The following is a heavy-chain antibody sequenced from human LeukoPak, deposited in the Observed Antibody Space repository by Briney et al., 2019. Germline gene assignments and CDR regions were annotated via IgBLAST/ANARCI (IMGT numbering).Heavy chain of an antibody. CDR2: IKNKTNGGTT. J-gene: IGHJ4*02. Sequence: GGSLRLSCEASGFIFGSAWMTWVRQAPGKGLEWVGHIKNKTNGGTTDYAAPVKGRFSISRDDSKKTLYLQMNRLRTEDTAVYYCARGLCTSTGCYQGPFDFWGQGMLVTVSS. V-gene: IGHV3-15*01. D-gene: IGHD2-2*01. CDR1: GFIFGSAW. CDR3: ARGLCTSTGCYQGPFDF.